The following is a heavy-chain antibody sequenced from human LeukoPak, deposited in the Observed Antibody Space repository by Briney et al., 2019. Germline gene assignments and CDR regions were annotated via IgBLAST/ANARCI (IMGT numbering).Heavy chain of an antibody. V-gene: IGHV4-39*01. CDR2: IHYSGST. Sequence: PSETLSLTCTVSGGSISSSTYHWGWIRQAPGKGPEWIGGIHYSGSTYYNPSLKSRVTISVDTSKNQFSLKLGSVTAADTAVYYCARHLYGSAWPSWFDPWGQGTLVTVSS. CDR1: GGSISSSTYH. J-gene: IGHJ5*02. CDR3: ARHLYGSAWPSWFDP. D-gene: IGHD6-19*01.